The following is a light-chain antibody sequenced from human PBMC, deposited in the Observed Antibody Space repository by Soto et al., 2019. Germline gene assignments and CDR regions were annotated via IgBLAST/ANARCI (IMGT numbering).Light chain of an antibody. CDR1: QSVSSNY. Sequence: ESVLTQSPGTLSLSPGERGTLSCRASQSVSSNYLAWYQQKPCQAPRLLIYSAFSRATGIPDRFSGSGSGIDFTLIISRLEPEYFAVYYCEYYGISPWTFGQGTKVEIK. J-gene: IGKJ1*01. V-gene: IGKV3-20*01. CDR2: SAF. CDR3: EYYGISPWT.